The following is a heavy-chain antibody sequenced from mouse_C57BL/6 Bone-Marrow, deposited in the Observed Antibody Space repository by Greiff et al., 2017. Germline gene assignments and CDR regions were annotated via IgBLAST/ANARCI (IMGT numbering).Heavy chain of an antibody. D-gene: IGHD2-5*01. CDR1: GYTFTSYG. CDR3: ARGGLYYSKSYYYAMDY. V-gene: IGHV1-81*01. CDR2: IYPRSGNT. Sequence: QVQLQQSGAELARPGASVKLSCKASGYTFTSYGISWVKQRTGQGLEWIGEIYPRSGNTYYNEKFKGKATLTADKSSSTAYMELRSLTSEDSAVYFCARGGLYYSKSYYYAMDYWGQGTSVTVSS. J-gene: IGHJ4*01.